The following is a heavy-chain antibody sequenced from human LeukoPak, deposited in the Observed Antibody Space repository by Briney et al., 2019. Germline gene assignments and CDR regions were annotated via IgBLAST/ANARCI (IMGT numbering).Heavy chain of an antibody. V-gene: IGHV3-21*01. D-gene: IGHD2-2*02. CDR3: AREDIVVVPAAISYGMDV. CDR2: ISSSSYT. Sequence: GGSLRLSCAASGFTFSTHSMNWVRQAPGKGLEWVSSISSSSYTYYADSVKGRFTISRDNAKNSLYLQMSSLRAEDTAVYYCAREDIVVVPAAISYGMDVWGQGTAVTVSS. CDR1: GFTFSTHS. J-gene: IGHJ6*02.